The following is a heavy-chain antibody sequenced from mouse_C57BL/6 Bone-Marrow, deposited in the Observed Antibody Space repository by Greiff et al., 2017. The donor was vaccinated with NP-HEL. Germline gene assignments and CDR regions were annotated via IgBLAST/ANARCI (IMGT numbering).Heavy chain of an antibody. Sequence: EVQLVESGAELVRPGASVKLSCTASGFNIKDDYMHWVKQRPEQGLEWIGWIDPENGDTEYASKFQGKATITADTSSNTAYLQLSSLTSEDTAVYYCTTITTVVATPYWYFDVWGTGTTVTVSS. V-gene: IGHV14-4*01. J-gene: IGHJ1*03. CDR1: GFNIKDDY. D-gene: IGHD1-1*01. CDR2: IDPENGDT. CDR3: TTITTVVATPYWYFDV.